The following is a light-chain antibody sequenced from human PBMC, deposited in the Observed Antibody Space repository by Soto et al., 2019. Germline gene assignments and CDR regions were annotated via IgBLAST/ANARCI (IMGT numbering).Light chain of an antibody. CDR1: QSIRTY. Sequence: DIQVTQSPSSLSASVGDRVTITCRASQSIRTYLNWYQQRPGKPPKLLIYKASTLKSGVPSRFSGSGSGTEFTLTISSLQPDDFATYYCQHYNSYSEAFGQGTKVELK. J-gene: IGKJ1*01. CDR3: QHYNSYSEA. V-gene: IGKV1-5*03. CDR2: KAS.